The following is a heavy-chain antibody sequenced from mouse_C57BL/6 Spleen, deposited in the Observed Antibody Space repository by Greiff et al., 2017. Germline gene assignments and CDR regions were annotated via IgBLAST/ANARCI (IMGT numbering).Heavy chain of an antibody. CDR3: ARGDYGSRGAMDY. CDR1: GYSFTGYY. CDR2: INPSTGGT. J-gene: IGHJ4*01. V-gene: IGHV1-42*01. D-gene: IGHD1-1*01. Sequence: VQLKQSGPELVKPGASVKISCKASGYSFTGYYMNWVKQSPEKSLEWIGEINPSTGGTTYNQKFKAKATLTVDKSSSTAYMQLKSLTSEDSAVYYCARGDYGSRGAMDYWGQGTSVTVSS.